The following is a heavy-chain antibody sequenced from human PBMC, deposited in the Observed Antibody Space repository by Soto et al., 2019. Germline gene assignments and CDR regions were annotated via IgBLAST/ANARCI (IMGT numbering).Heavy chain of an antibody. CDR3: ARGGYCTNGVCYPSYYYGMDV. CDR2: IIPIFGTA. V-gene: IGHV1-69*01. CDR1: GGTFSSYA. J-gene: IGHJ6*02. D-gene: IGHD2-8*01. Sequence: QVQLVQSGAEVKKPGSSVKVSCKASGGTFSSYAISWVRQAPGQGLEWMGGIIPIFGTANYAQKFQGRVTITADESKSTAYMELSSLRSEDTAVYYCARGGYCTNGVCYPSYYYGMDVWGRGTTVTVSS.